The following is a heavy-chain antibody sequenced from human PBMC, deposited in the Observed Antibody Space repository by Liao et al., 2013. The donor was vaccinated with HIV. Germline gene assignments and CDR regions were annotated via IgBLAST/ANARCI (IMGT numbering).Heavy chain of an antibody. CDR1: GGSISSGSYY. CDR3: ARGLKPDY. Sequence: QVQLQESGPGLVKPSQTLSLTCTVSGGSISSGSYYWSWIRQPAGKGLEWIGEINHSGITNYNPSLKSRVTISVDTSKNQFSLKLSSVTAADTAVYYCARGLKPDYWGQGTLVTVSS. V-gene: IGHV4-61*02. CDR2: INHSGIT. D-gene: IGHD3-16*01. J-gene: IGHJ4*02.